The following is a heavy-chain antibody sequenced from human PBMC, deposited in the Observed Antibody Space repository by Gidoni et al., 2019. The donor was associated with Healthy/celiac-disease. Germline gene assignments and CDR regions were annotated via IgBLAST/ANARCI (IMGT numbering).Heavy chain of an antibody. D-gene: IGHD2-8*01. CDR3: ARDGLMVYAILGRVNWFDP. CDR2: ISYDGSNK. V-gene: IGHV3-30-3*01. CDR1: AFPLSSYS. Sequence: QVQLLESGGGVVPPGGSRSPPFPPSAFPLSSYSLPWVRQAPGKGLEWVAVISYDGSNKYYADSVKGRFTISRDNSKNTLYLQMNSLRAEDTAVYYCARDGLMVYAILGRVNWFDPWGQGTLVAVSS. J-gene: IGHJ5*02.